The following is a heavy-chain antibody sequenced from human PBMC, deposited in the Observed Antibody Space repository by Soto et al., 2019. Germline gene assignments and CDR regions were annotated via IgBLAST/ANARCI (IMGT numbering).Heavy chain of an antibody. CDR1: GFTFTTYT. J-gene: IGHJ1*01. Sequence: EVQLVESGGGLVQPGGSLRLSCAASGFTFTTYTMNWARQAPGKGLEWVSFITGRGVGSTYYADSVKGRFTISRDNAKNSLYLQMNSLRAEDTAVYYCARGRIAARAVGAFWGQGTLVIVSS. CDR2: ITGRGVGST. CDR3: ARGRIAARAVGAF. D-gene: IGHD6-6*01. V-gene: IGHV3-48*01.